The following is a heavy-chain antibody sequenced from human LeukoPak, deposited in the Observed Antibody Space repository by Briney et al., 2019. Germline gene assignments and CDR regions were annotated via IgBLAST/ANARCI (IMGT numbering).Heavy chain of an antibody. CDR3: AGSPRYIDPFDY. CDR1: GGSVSSGTYY. J-gene: IGHJ4*02. V-gene: IGHV4-61*01. Sequence: SETLSLTCTVSGGSVSSGTYYWNWIRQPPGKGLEWIGYIYYSGSTNYNPSLKGRATISIDGSKNQFSLKLSYVTAADTAVYYCAGSPRYIDPFDYWGQGTLVTVSS. D-gene: IGHD1-14*01. CDR2: IYYSGST.